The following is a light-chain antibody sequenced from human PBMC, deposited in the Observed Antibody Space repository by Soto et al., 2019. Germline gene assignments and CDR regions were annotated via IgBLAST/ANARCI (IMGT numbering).Light chain of an antibody. CDR3: QSYDNTLSASV. Sequence: QSALTQPASVSGSPGQSITISCTGSSSNIGAGHVVHWYQQFPGRAPNLLIYGSSNRPSGVPDRFSGSKSGTSASLAITGLQAEDEADYYCQSYDNTLSASVFGGGTKLTVL. V-gene: IGLV1-40*01. CDR1: SSNIGAGHV. CDR2: GSS. J-gene: IGLJ2*01.